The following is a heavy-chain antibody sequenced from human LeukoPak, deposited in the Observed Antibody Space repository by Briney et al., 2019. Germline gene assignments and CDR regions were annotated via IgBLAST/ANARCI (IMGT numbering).Heavy chain of an antibody. CDR3: ARLIFGVYYFDY. V-gene: IGHV3-21*01. Sequence: GGSLRLSCAASGFTFGSYNMNWVRQAPGKGLEWVSSISSSSTSIYYADSVRDRFTISRDNAKNLLFLQMNSLRAEDTAVYYCARLIFGVYYFDYWGQGTLVTVSS. CDR1: GFTFGSYN. J-gene: IGHJ4*02. CDR2: ISSSSTSI. D-gene: IGHD3-3*01.